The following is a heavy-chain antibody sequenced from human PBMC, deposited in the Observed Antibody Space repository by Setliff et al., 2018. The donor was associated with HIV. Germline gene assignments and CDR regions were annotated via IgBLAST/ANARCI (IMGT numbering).Heavy chain of an antibody. J-gene: IGHJ4*02. CDR3: ARSVPDSAYRPTDY. D-gene: IGHD3-22*01. V-gene: IGHV3-23*01. CDR1: GFTFSSFA. Sequence: GSLRLSCAASGFTFSSFAMTWVRQAPGKGLEWVSTISGSGGSPYYTDSVKGRFTISRDNSKNTLYLQMNGLRVEDTAVYYCARSVPDSAYRPTDYWGQGTQVTVSS. CDR2: ISGSGGSP.